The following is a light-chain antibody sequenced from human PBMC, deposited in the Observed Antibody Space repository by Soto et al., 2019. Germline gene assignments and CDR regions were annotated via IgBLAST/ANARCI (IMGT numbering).Light chain of an antibody. V-gene: IGLV1-40*01. Sequence: QAVVTQPPSMSGAPGQRVTMSCTGSSSNLGAGYDVHWYQRLPGAAPKLLIYDNTHRPSGVPNRFSGSKSGTSASLPITGLQAEDEADYYCQSYDSGLSGHWVFGGGTKLTVL. CDR3: QSYDSGLSGHWV. CDR1: SSNLGAGYD. J-gene: IGLJ3*02. CDR2: DNT.